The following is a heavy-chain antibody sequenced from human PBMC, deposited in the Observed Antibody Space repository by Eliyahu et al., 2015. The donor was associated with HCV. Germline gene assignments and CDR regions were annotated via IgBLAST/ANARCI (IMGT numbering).Heavy chain of an antibody. CDR3: VHNGGWDHYFDY. CDR1: GYSFSNYW. D-gene: IGHD6-19*01. J-gene: IGHJ4*02. CDR2: IHFDDSDT. Sequence: EVQLVQSGAEVKKPGESXKXXCKGSGYSFSNYWIAWVRQMPGKGLEYMGIIHFDDSDTRYSPSFQGQVTISADKSIGTAYLQWRSLKASDTAMYFCVHNGGWDHYFDYWGQGTLVTVSS. V-gene: IGHV5-51*01.